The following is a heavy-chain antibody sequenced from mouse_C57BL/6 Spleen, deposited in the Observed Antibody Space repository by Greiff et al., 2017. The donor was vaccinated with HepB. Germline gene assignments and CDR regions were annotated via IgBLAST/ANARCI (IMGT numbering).Heavy chain of an antibody. CDR3: ASHYYGSRFDY. V-gene: IGHV5-9*01. D-gene: IGHD1-1*01. CDR2: ISGCGGNT. J-gene: IGHJ2*01. Sequence: EVKLVESGGGLVKPGGSLKLSCAASGFTFSSYTMSWVRQTPEKRLEWVATISGCGGNTYYPDSVKGRFTISRDNAKNTLYLQMSSLRSEDTTLYYCASHYYGSRFDYWGQGTTLTVSS. CDR1: GFTFSSYT.